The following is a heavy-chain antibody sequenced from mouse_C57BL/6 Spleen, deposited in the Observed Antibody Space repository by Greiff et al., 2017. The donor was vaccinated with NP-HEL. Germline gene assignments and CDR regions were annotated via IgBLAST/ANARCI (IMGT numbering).Heavy chain of an antibody. D-gene: IGHD2-1*01. J-gene: IGHJ2*01. CDR3: ARDGNYEGSFDY. V-gene: IGHV2-6*03. CDR1: GFSLTSYG. CDR2: IWSDGST. Sequence: QVHVKQSGPGLVAPSQSLSITCTVSGFSLTSYGVHWVRQPPGKGLEWLVVIWSDGSTTYNSALKSRLSISKDNSKSQVFLKMNSLQTDDTAMYYCARDGNYEGSFDYWGQGTTLTVSS.